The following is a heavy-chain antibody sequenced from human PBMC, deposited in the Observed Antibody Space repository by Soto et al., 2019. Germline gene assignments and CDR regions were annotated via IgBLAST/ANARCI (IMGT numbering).Heavy chain of an antibody. Sequence: QVHLVQSGAEVKKPGASVKVSCKGSGYSFTTYGITWVRQAPGQGLEWMGWISAHNGNTNYAQKLQGRVTVTRDTSTSTAYMELRSLRSDDTAVYYCARGRYGDYWGQGALVTVSS. CDR1: GYSFTTYG. J-gene: IGHJ4*02. D-gene: IGHD1-1*01. CDR3: ARGRYGDY. V-gene: IGHV1-18*01. CDR2: ISAHNGNT.